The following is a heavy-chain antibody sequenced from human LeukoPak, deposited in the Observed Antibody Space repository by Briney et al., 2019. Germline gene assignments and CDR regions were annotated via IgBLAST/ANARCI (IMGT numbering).Heavy chain of an antibody. V-gene: IGHV1-69*06. CDR1: GYTFTSYA. J-gene: IGHJ4*02. Sequence: GASVKVSCKASGYTFTSYAISWVRQAPGQGLEWMGGIIPIFGTANYAQKFQGRVTITADKSTSTAYVELSSLRSEDTAVYYCARAPYYYDSSGYLDWGQGTLVTVSS. D-gene: IGHD3-22*01. CDR3: ARAPYYYDSSGYLD. CDR2: IIPIFGTA.